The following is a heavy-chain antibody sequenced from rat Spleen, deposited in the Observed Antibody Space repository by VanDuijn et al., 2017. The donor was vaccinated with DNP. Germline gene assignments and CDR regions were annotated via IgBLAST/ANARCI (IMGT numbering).Heavy chain of an antibody. V-gene: IGHV5S13*01. CDR3: ARHTGMDYWYFDF. Sequence: EVQLVESGGGLVQPGRSLKLSCAASGFTFSDYYMAWVRQAPTKGLEWVAYIGSDGYAPYYGDSVKGRFTISRDNAKNTQYLQMDSLRSEDTATYYCARHTGMDYWYFDFWGPGTMVTVSS. J-gene: IGHJ1*01. CDR2: IGSDGYAP. CDR1: GFTFSDYY. D-gene: IGHD1-4*01.